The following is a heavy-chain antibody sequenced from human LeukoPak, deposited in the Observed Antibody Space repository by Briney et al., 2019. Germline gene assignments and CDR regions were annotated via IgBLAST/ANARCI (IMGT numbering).Heavy chain of an antibody. CDR3: ARVSDDYVWGSSFDY. V-gene: IGHV3-48*03. CDR1: GFTFSSYE. CDR2: ISSSGSTI. Sequence: GGSLRLSCAASGFTFSSYEMNWVRQAPGKGLEWVSYISSSGSTIYYADSVKGRFTISRDNSKNTLYLQMNSLRAEDTAVYYCARVSDDYVWGSSFDYWGQGTLVTVSS. D-gene: IGHD3-16*01. J-gene: IGHJ4*02.